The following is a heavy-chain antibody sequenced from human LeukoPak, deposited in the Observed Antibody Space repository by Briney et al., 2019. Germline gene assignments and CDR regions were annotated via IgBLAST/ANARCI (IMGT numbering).Heavy chain of an antibody. J-gene: IGHJ4*01. CDR3: ARVRLNYDSRGLRYYFDY. V-gene: IGHV3-23*01. CDR2: ISGSGGNK. Sequence: GGFLRLSCAASGFTFTNYGVSWVRQAPGKGLEWVSVISGSGGNKNYGDAVKGRFTISRDDSNDTLYLQMNSLRAEDTAVYYCARVRLNYDSRGLRYYFDYWGHGSLVTVSS. CDR1: GFTFTNYG. D-gene: IGHD3-22*01.